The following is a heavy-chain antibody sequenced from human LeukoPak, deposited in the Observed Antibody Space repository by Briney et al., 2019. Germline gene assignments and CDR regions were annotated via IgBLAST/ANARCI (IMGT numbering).Heavy chain of an antibody. CDR2: TSYDESNK. CDR3: ARVVVSSSSDYFDY. Sequence: GGSLRLSCAASGFTFSNYAMHWVRQAPGKGLEWVAVTSYDESNKYYADSVKGRFTISRDNSKKTLYLQMNSLRGEDAAVYYCARVVVSSSSDYFDYWGQGTLVIVSS. CDR1: GFTFSNYA. J-gene: IGHJ4*02. D-gene: IGHD6-6*01. V-gene: IGHV3-30*04.